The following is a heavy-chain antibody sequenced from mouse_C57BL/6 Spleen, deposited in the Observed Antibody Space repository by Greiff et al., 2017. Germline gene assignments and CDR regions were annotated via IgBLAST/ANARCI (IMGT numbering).Heavy chain of an antibody. D-gene: IGHD1-1*01. CDR3: ARSRIYYGSSSYYFDY. J-gene: IGHJ2*01. Sequence: QQSHGKSLEWIGDINPNNGGTSYNQKFKGKATLTVDKSSSTAYMELRSLTSEDSAVYYCARSRIYYGSSSYYFDYWGQGTTLTVSS. CDR2: INPNNGGT. V-gene: IGHV1-26*01.